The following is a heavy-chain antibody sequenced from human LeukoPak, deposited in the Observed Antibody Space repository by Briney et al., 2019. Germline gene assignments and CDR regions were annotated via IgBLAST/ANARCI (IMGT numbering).Heavy chain of an antibody. CDR1: GFTFSSYW. V-gene: IGHV3-20*04. CDR2: INANGGST. D-gene: IGHD3-3*01. Sequence: GGSLRLSCAASGFTFSSYWMSWVRQVPGKGLEWVSSINANGGSTAYADSVKGRFTISRDNAKNSLYLQMNSLRAEDTAFYYCVRHDFWSGFKGGDYWGQGTLVTVSS. CDR3: VRHDFWSGFKGGDY. J-gene: IGHJ4*02.